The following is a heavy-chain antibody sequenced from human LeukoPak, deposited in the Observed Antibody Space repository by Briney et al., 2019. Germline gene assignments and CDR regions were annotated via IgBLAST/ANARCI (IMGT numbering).Heavy chain of an antibody. CDR2: ISGSGGST. Sequence: GGSLRLSCAASGFSFNSYAMAWVRQAPGKGLEWVSTISGSGGSTHYADSVKGRFTISRDNSKNTLYLQMNSLRAEDTAVYYCAKDPYYYDSSGYGYGMDVWGQGTTVTVSS. D-gene: IGHD3-22*01. V-gene: IGHV3-23*01. J-gene: IGHJ6*02. CDR1: GFSFNSYA. CDR3: AKDPYYYDSSGYGYGMDV.